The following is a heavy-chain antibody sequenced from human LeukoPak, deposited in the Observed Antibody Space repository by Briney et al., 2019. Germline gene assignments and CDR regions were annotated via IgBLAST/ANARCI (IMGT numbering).Heavy chain of an antibody. CDR3: ARVVRDGSGYNYYFDY. CDR1: GGSISSSTYY. D-gene: IGHD3-22*01. Sequence: SETLSLTCTVSGGSISSSTYYWGWIRQPPGKGLEWIGNFYYTGSTYYTPSLRSRVTISVDTSKNQFSLKLSAVTAADTAVYYCARVVRDGSGYNYYFDYWGQGTLVTVSS. J-gene: IGHJ4*02. CDR2: FYYTGST. V-gene: IGHV4-39*01.